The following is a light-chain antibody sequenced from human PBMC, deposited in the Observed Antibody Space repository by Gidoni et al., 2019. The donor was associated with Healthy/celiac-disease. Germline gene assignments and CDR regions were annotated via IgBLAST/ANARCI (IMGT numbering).Light chain of an antibody. CDR3: GADHGSGSNFVSMEV. V-gene: IGLV9-49*01. CDR2: VGTGGIVG. CDR1: SGYSNYK. J-gene: IGLJ2*01. Sequence: QPVLTQPPSASASLGASVPLTCTLSSGYSNYKVDWYQQRPGKGPRFVMRVGTGGIVGSKGDGIPDRFSVLGSGLNRYLTIKNIQEEDESDYHCGADHGSGSNFVSMEVFGGGTKLTVL.